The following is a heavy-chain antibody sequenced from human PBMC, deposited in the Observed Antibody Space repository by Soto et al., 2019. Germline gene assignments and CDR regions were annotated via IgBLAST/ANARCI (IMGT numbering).Heavy chain of an antibody. CDR3: ARGGHVVVVTAAFDY. CDR1: GNTFSNYY. V-gene: IGHV1-46*03. Sequence: ASVKVSCKASGNTFSNYYIHGVPQAPGQGLEWMGTINPSGGHTTYAQKFLGRVTMTRDTSTSTLYMELTSLRSEDTAVYYCARGGHVVVVTAAFDYWGQGTLVTVSS. D-gene: IGHD2-21*02. J-gene: IGHJ4*02. CDR2: INPSGGHT.